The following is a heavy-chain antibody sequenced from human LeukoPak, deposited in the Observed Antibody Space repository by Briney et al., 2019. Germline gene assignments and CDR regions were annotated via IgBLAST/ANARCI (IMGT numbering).Heavy chain of an antibody. J-gene: IGHJ4*02. CDR1: GGSISSYY. CDR2: IYTSGST. CDR3: ARDTYSSGPIDY. V-gene: IGHV4-4*07. Sequence: PSETLSLTCTVSGGSISSYYWSWVRQPAGKGLGWIGRIYTSGSTNYNPSLKSRVTMSVDTSKNQFSLKLSSVTAADTAVYYCARDTYSSGPIDYWGQGTLVTVSS. D-gene: IGHD6-19*01.